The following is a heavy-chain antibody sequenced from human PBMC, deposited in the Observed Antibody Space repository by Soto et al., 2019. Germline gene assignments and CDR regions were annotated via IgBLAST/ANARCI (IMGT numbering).Heavy chain of an antibody. V-gene: IGHV1-69*02. Sequence: QVQLVQSGAEVKKPGSSVKVSCKASGGTFSSYTISWVRQAPGQGLEWMGRIIPILGIANYAQKFQGRVTITADKSTSTAYMELSSLRSEDTAGYYCASAGLQLERRYYYGMDVWGQGTTVTVSS. CDR1: GGTFSSYT. D-gene: IGHD1-1*01. CDR3: ASAGLQLERRYYYGMDV. J-gene: IGHJ6*02. CDR2: IIPILGIA.